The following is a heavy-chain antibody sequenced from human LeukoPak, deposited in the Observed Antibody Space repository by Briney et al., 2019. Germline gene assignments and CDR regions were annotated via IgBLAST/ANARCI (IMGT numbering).Heavy chain of an antibody. V-gene: IGHV3-21*01. CDR1: GFTFSSYS. D-gene: IGHD6-13*01. CDR2: ISSSSSYI. CDR3: ARFSSSSINY. J-gene: IGHJ4*02. Sequence: PGGSLRLSCAASGFTFSSYSMNWVRQAPGKGLEWVSSISSSSSYIYYADSVKGRFTISRDNAKNSLCLQMNSLRAEDTAVYYCARFSSSSINYWGQGTLVTVSS.